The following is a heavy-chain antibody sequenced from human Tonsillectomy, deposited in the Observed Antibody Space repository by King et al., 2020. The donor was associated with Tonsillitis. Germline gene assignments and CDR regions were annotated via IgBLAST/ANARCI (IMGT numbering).Heavy chain of an antibody. CDR3: AILRYFDPLDY. J-gene: IGHJ4*02. CDR2: IAPRDSYT. Sequence: VQLVESGAEVKKPGESLRISCRGSGYSFTNYWITWVRQMPGKGLEWMGRIAPRDSYTNYSPSFQGHVTISSDKFISTAYLQWSSLKASDTAMYYCAILRYFDPLDYWGQGTLVTVSS. CDR1: GYSFTNYW. V-gene: IGHV5-10-1*03. D-gene: IGHD3-9*01.